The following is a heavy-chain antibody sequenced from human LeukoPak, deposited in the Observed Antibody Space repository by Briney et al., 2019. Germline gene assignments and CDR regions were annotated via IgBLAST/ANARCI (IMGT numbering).Heavy chain of an antibody. J-gene: IGHJ4*02. CDR1: GFTFSSSR. CDR2: INTDGSST. D-gene: IGHD7-27*01. Sequence: GSLRLSCAASGFTFSSSRMLWVRQTPGKGLVWVSNINTDGSSTNYADSVKGRFAISRDNAKNTLYLQMDSLRAEDTAIYYCVRNWGEDYWGQGTLVTVSS. CDR3: VRNWGEDY. V-gene: IGHV3-74*01.